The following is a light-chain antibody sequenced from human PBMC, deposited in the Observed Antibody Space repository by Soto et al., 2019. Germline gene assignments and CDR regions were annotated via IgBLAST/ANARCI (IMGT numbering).Light chain of an antibody. CDR2: AAS. J-gene: IGKJ5*01. CDR3: QQADTFPIT. CDR1: QGISRS. Sequence: DIQMTPSPSCVSASVGGRCTISCQASQGISRSLDWYQQKPGKAPKLLXYAASSLQSGVPSRFRGSGFGTDFTLTISSLQPEDAEIYYCQQADTFPITFGQGTRLEIK. V-gene: IGKV1D-12*01.